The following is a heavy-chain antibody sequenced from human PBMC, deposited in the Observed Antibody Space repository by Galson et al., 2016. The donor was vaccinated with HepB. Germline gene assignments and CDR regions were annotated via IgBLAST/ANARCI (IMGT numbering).Heavy chain of an antibody. CDR1: GFTVSTNY. J-gene: IGHJ5*02. CDR3: VRDHSVVPTTAYNWFDP. CDR2: INSDGTIS. Sequence: SLRLSCAASGFTVSTNYMSRVRQAPGKGLVWVSRINSDGTISNYADSVKGRFTISRDNAKNTLYLQMNSLRAEDTAVYFCVRDHSVVPTTAYNWFDPWGRGTLVTVSS. D-gene: IGHD4-23*01. V-gene: IGHV3-74*01.